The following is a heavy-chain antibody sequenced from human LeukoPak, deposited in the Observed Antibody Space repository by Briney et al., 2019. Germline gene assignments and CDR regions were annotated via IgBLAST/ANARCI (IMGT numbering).Heavy chain of an antibody. Sequence: ASVKVSCKASGYTFTGYYIHWVRQAPGQGLEWMGWINPYRGGTNYAQKFQGRVTMTRDTSISTAYMELSGLRSDDTAVFYCARVDNTLVRGAIPDYFGYWGQGTLVTVSS. CDR1: GYTFTGYY. CDR3: ARVDNTLVRGAIPDYFGY. CDR2: INPYRGGT. D-gene: IGHD3-10*01. V-gene: IGHV1-2*02. J-gene: IGHJ4*02.